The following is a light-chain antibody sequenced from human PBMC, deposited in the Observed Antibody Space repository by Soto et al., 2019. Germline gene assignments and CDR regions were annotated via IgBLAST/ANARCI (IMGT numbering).Light chain of an antibody. CDR3: QQYNSYSV. Sequence: DTVMTQSPATLSVSPGERATVSCTASQSLSSNLAWYQQKPGQAPRLLIYGASSRATGIPDRFSGSGSGTEFTLTISSLQPDDFATYYCQQYNSYSVFGQGTRLEIK. V-gene: IGKV3D-15*01. J-gene: IGKJ5*01. CDR2: GAS. CDR1: QSLSSN.